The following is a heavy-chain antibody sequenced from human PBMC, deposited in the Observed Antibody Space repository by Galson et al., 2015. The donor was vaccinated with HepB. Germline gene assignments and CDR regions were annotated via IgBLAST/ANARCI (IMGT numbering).Heavy chain of an antibody. CDR1: GFTVSSNY. Sequence: SLRLSCAASGFTVSSNYMSWVRQAPGKGLEWVSVIYSGGSTYYADSVKGRFTISRDNSKNTLYLQMNSLRAEDTAVYYCAKEALPAAIIWWFDPWGQGTLVTVSS. CDR3: AKEALPAAIIWWFDP. CDR2: IYSGGST. J-gene: IGHJ5*02. V-gene: IGHV3-53*01. D-gene: IGHD2-2*02.